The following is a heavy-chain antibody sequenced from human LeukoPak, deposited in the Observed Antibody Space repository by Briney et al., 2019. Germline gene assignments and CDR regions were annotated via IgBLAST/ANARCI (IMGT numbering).Heavy chain of an antibody. V-gene: IGHV4-59*01. CDR3: AREEIRSWFDP. CDR1: GGSISRYY. Sequence: SETLSLTCTVSGGSISRYYLSWIRQPPAKGLEWVGYIYYSGSTNYNPSLKSRVTISVGTSKNQFSLKLSSVTAADTAVYYCAREEIRSWFDPWGQGTLVTVSS. J-gene: IGHJ5*02. D-gene: IGHD5-24*01. CDR2: IYYSGST.